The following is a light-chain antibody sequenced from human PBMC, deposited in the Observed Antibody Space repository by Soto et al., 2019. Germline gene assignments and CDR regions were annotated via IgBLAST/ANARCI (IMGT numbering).Light chain of an antibody. J-gene: IGLJ1*01. V-gene: IGLV2-23*02. CDR1: SNDVGGYDL. CDR3: CSYAGSGSLRV. CDR2: EVS. Sequence: QSALTQPASVSGSPGQSITISCTGTSNDVGGYDLVSWFQQHPGKAPKLMIYEVSKRPSGISYRFSGSKSGNTASLTISGLQAEDEADYYCCSYAGSGSLRVLGPGTKVTVL.